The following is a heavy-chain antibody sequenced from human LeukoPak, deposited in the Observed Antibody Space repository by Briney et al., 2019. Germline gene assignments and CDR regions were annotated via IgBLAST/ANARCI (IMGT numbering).Heavy chain of an antibody. V-gene: IGHV4-59*01. Sequence: PSETLSLTCSISGGSISNFYWSWIRQSPGKGLEWIGYVDDSGSTSYNPSLRSRVTISIETSKNQFSLRLRPVAAADTAVYFCARGLFSTRRESDYWGQGTLVTVSS. CDR2: VDDSGST. D-gene: IGHD2-2*01. CDR3: ARGLFSTRRESDY. J-gene: IGHJ4*02. CDR1: GGSISNFY.